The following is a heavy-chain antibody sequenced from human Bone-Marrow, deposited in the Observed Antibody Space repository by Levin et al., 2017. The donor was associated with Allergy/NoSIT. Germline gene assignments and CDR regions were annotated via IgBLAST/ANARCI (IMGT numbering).Heavy chain of an antibody. Sequence: SCAASEFTFSSYQMNWVRQAPGKGLEWISYIDSSGSTKYQADSVKGRFTIYRDNAKNSLYLQMSSLRVEDTAVYYCARSATSRWELLDYWGQGTLVTVSS. CDR1: EFTFSSYQ. CDR2: IDSSGSTK. J-gene: IGHJ4*02. V-gene: IGHV3-48*03. D-gene: IGHD1-26*01. CDR3: ARSATSRWELLDY.